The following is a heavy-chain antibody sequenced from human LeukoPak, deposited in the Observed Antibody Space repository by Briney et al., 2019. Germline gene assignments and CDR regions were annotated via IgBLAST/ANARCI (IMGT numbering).Heavy chain of an antibody. CDR3: ARDPYSGNYGDYYYYYMDV. Sequence: GGSLRLSCTASGFTFSSYGMHWVRQAPGKGLEWVAYIQYDGSNQQYADSVKGRFNISRDRSKNIPYLQMNSLRDEDTAVYYCARDPYSGNYGDYYYYYMDVWGKGTTVTISS. D-gene: IGHD1-26*01. CDR1: GFTFSSYG. V-gene: IGHV3-30*02. CDR2: IQYDGSNQ. J-gene: IGHJ6*03.